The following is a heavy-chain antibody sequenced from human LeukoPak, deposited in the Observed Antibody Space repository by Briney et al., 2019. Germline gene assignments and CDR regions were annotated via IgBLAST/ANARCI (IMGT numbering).Heavy chain of an antibody. D-gene: IGHD5-24*01. CDR1: GYTFTSYA. J-gene: IGHJ4*02. Sequence: GASVKVSCKASGYTFTSYAMHWVRQAPGQRLEWMGWINAGNGNTKYSQKSQGRVTITRDTSASTAYMELSSLRSEDTAVYYCARDLRWLQSALSYWGQGTLVTVSS. V-gene: IGHV1-3*01. CDR2: INAGNGNT. CDR3: ARDLRWLQSALSY.